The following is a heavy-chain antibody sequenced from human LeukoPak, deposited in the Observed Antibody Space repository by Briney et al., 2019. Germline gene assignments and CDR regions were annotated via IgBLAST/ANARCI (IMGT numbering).Heavy chain of an antibody. CDR3: ARQGDSSDLDAFDI. V-gene: IGHV3-20*04. Sequence: GGSLRLSCAASGFTFDDYGMSWVRQAPGKRLEWVSGINWNGGSTGYADSVKGRFTISRDNAKNSLYLQMNSLRAEDTALYYCARQGDSSDLDAFDIWGQGTMVTVSS. CDR2: INWNGGST. J-gene: IGHJ3*02. CDR1: GFTFDDYG. D-gene: IGHD6-19*01.